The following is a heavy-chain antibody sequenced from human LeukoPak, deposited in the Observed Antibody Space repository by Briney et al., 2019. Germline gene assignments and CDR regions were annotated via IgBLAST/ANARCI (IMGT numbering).Heavy chain of an antibody. CDR1: GFTFSSYA. CDR2: ISYDGSNK. CDR3: ARERVGGSYFGTYYYYGMDV. J-gene: IGHJ6*02. V-gene: IGHV3-30-3*01. D-gene: IGHD1-26*01. Sequence: GRSLRLSCAASGFTFSSYAVHWVRQAPGKGLEWVAVISYDGSNKYYADSVKGRFTISRDNSKNTLYLQMNSLRAEDTAVYYCARERVGGSYFGTYYYYGMDVWGQGTTVTVSS.